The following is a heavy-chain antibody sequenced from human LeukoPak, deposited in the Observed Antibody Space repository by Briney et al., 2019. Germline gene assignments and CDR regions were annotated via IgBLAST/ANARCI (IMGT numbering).Heavy chain of an antibody. CDR3: ASSWTQSGSGSRQTDY. CDR2: ISSSSSYI. CDR1: GFTFSSYS. V-gene: IGHV3-21*01. J-gene: IGHJ4*02. Sequence: GGSLRLSCAASGFTFSSYSMNWVRQAPGKGLEWVSSISSSSSYIYYADSVKGRFTISRDNAKNSLYLQMNSLRAEDTAVYYCASSWTQSGSGSRQTDYWGQGTLVTVSS. D-gene: IGHD3-10*01.